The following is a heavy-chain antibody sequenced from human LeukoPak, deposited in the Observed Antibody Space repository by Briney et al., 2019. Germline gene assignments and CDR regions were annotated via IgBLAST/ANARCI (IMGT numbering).Heavy chain of an antibody. V-gene: IGHV3-21*01. Sequence: GGSLRLSCAASGFTFSSYSMNWVRQAPGKGLEWFSSISSSSSYIYYADSVKVRFTISRDNDKNSLYLQMNSLRAEDTAVYYCARSGYSYGPDDAFDIWGQGTMVTVSS. D-gene: IGHD5-18*01. CDR3: ARSGYSYGPDDAFDI. CDR1: GFTFSSYS. J-gene: IGHJ3*02. CDR2: ISSSSSYI.